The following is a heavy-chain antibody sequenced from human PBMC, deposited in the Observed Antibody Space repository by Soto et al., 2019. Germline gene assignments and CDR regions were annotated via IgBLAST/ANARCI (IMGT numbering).Heavy chain of an antibody. V-gene: IGHV1-58*02. Sequence: SVKVSCKASGFTFTSSAMQWVRQARGQRLEWIGWIVVGSGNTNYAQKFREIVTITRDMSTRTAYMELSSLRSEDTAVYYCAARALQERDYYYYMDVWGKRPTATVSS. CDR2: IVVGSGNT. CDR1: GFTFTSSA. CDR3: AARALQERDYYYYMDV. J-gene: IGHJ6*03. D-gene: IGHD4-4*01.